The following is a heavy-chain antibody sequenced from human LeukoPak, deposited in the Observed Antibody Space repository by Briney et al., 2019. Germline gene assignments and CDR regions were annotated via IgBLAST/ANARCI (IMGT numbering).Heavy chain of an antibody. CDR3: AKEGRSLQTY. CDR2: IKEDGTET. CDR1: GFIFSSNW. V-gene: IGHV3-7*03. J-gene: IGHJ4*02. Sequence: GGSLRLSCAASGFIFSSNWMSWVRLAPGKGLEWVADIKEDGTETYYVDSVKGRFTISRDNAKNSLYLQMNSLRVEDTAVYYCAKEGRSLQTYWGQGTLVTVSS. D-gene: IGHD5-24*01.